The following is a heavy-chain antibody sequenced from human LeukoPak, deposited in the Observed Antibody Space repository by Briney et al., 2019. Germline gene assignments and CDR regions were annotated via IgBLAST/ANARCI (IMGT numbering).Heavy chain of an antibody. Sequence: PSETLSLTCTVSGGSISSHYWSWIRQPPGKGLEWIGRIYTSGSTNYNPSLKSRVTMSVDTSKNQFSLKLSSVTAADTAVYYCARVSPGAVASGFDPWGQGTLVTVSS. CDR2: IYTSGST. D-gene: IGHD6-19*01. CDR1: GGSISSHY. J-gene: IGHJ5*02. CDR3: ARVSPGAVASGFDP. V-gene: IGHV4-4*07.